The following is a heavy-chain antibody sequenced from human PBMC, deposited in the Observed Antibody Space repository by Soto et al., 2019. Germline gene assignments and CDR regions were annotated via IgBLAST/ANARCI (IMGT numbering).Heavy chain of an antibody. J-gene: IGHJ4*02. CDR3: AKDLWYSGYDWEGYFDY. Sequence: GGSLRLSCAASGFTFSSYGMHWVRQAPGKGLEWVAVISYDGSNKYYADSVKGRFTISRDNSKNTLYLQMNSLRAEDTAVYYCAKDLWYSGYDWEGYFDYWGQGTLVTVSS. D-gene: IGHD5-12*01. V-gene: IGHV3-30*18. CDR1: GFTFSSYG. CDR2: ISYDGSNK.